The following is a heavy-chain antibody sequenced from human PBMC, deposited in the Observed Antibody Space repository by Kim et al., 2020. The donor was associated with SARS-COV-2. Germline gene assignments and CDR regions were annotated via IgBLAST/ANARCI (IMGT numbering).Heavy chain of an antibody. D-gene: IGHD3-10*01. Sequence: NTNYAQKLQGRVTMTTDTSTSTAYMELRSLRSDDTAGYYCARWFGELVLWGQGTLVTVSS. CDR3: ARWFGELVL. CDR2: NT. V-gene: IGHV1-18*01. J-gene: IGHJ4*02.